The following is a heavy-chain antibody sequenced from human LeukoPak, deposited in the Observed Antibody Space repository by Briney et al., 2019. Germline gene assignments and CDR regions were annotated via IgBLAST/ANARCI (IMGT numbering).Heavy chain of an antibody. V-gene: IGHV4-38-2*02. J-gene: IGHJ5*02. CDR3: ATLEAYYYDSSGDYYEGDWFDP. D-gene: IGHD3-22*01. Sequence: PSETLSLTCTASGYSITSGHYWGWIRQPPGQGLEWIGSIYHSGSTYYTPSLRSRVDTSKNQFSLKLKSVTASDTAVYYCATLEAYYYDSSGDYYEGDWFDPWGQGTLVTVSS. CDR1: GYSITSGHY. CDR2: IYHSGST.